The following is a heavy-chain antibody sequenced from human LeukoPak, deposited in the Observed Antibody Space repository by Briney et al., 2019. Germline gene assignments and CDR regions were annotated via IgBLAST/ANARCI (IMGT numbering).Heavy chain of an antibody. CDR3: ARHTPTYDDFCSGYPVDY. CDR2: VSYSGNT. D-gene: IGHD3-3*01. CDR1: GGSISSSTYY. V-gene: IGHV4-39*01. J-gene: IGHJ4*02. Sequence: TSETLSLTCTVSGGSISSSTYYWGWIRQPPGKGLEWIGCVSYSGNTYYNPSLKSRVTIFVDTSNNQFSLNLSSVTTADTAVYYCARHTPTYDDFCSGYPVDYWGQGTLVTVSS.